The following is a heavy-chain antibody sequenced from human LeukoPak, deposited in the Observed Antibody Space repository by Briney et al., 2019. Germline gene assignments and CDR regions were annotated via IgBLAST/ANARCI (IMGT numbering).Heavy chain of an antibody. CDR1: GFTLSSYA. J-gene: IGHJ4*02. Sequence: GGSLRLSCAASGFTLSSYAVSWVRQAPGKGLEWVSAICGSGNSTFYANSVKGRFTISRDISKNTLYLQMNSLRAEDTAVYYCAKAPGITVTRGFDYWGQGTLVTVSS. D-gene: IGHD4-17*01. CDR2: ICGSGNST. CDR3: AKAPGITVTRGFDY. V-gene: IGHV3-23*01.